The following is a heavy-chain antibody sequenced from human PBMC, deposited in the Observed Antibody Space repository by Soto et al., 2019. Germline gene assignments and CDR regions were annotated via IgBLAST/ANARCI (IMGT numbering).Heavy chain of an antibody. CDR1: GGSISSGGYY. Sequence: QVQLQESGPGLVKPSQTLSLNCTVSGGSISSGGYYWSWIRQHPGKGLEWIGYIYYSGSTYYNPSLKSRVTISVDTSKNQFSLKLSSVTAADTAVYYCARDRAGALYFDYWGQGTLVTVSS. CDR2: IYYSGST. CDR3: ARDRAGALYFDY. D-gene: IGHD6-13*01. V-gene: IGHV4-31*03. J-gene: IGHJ4*02.